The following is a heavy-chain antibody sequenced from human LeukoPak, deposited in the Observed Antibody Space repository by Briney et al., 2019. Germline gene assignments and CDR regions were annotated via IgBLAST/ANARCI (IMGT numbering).Heavy chain of an antibody. CDR2: IYSGGST. CDR1: GFTVSSNY. J-gene: IGHJ4*02. Sequence: GGSLRLSCAASGFTVSSNYMSWVRQAPGKGLEWVSVIYSGGSTYYADSVKGRFTISRDNSKKTLYLQMNSLRAEDTAVYYCARDWYPGGKTDYWGQGTLVTVSS. D-gene: IGHD1-26*01. V-gene: IGHV3-53*01. CDR3: ARDWYPGGKTDY.